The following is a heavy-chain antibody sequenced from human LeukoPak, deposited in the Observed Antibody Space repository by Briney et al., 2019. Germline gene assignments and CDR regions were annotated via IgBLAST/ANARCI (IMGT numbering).Heavy chain of an antibody. Sequence: ASVKVSCKASGGTFKSYAISWVRQAPGQGLEWMGGIIPIFGTANYAQKFQGRVTITADKSTSTAYMELSSLRSEDTAVYYCARGESSGWLNWFDPWGQGTLVTVSS. J-gene: IGHJ5*02. CDR2: IIPIFGTA. CDR1: GGTFKSYA. D-gene: IGHD6-19*01. V-gene: IGHV1-69*06. CDR3: ARGESSGWLNWFDP.